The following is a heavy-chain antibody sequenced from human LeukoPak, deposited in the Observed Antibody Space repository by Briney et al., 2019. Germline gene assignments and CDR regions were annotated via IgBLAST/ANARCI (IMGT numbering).Heavy chain of an antibody. D-gene: IGHD6-13*01. CDR2: IIPIFGTA. CDR3: ARVGTAAGIDY. CDR1: GGTFSSYA. J-gene: IGHJ4*02. Sequence: SVKVSCKASGGTFSSYAISWVRQAPRQGLEWMGGIIPIFGTANYAQKFQGRVTITADESTSTAYMELSSLRSEDTAVYYCARVGTAAGIDYWGQGTLVTVSS. V-gene: IGHV1-69*13.